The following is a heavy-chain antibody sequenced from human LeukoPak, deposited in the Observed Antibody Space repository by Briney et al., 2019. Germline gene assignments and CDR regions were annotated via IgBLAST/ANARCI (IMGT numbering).Heavy chain of an antibody. D-gene: IGHD6-19*01. CDR1: GFTFSDYY. J-gene: IGHJ4*02. CDR3: ARVSQWLVPY. CDR2: ISSTSSYI. V-gene: IGHV3-11*05. Sequence: GESLRLSCAASGFTFSDYYMSWIRQAPGKGLEWVSYISSTSSYINYADSVKGRFTIPRDNAKNSLFLQMNSLRAEDTAVYYCARVSQWLVPYWGQGTLVTVSS.